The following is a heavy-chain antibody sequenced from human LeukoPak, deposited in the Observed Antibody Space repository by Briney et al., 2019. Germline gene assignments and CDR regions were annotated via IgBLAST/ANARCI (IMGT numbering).Heavy chain of an antibody. Sequence: GESLKISCKSSGYTFTSYWIAWVRQMPGKGLEWMGIIYPGDSDTRYSPSFQGQVTMSVDKSISTAYLQWSSLKASDTAIYYCARRAMADYWGQGTLVTVSS. D-gene: IGHD5-24*01. CDR2: IYPGDSDT. J-gene: IGHJ4*02. CDR1: GYTFTSYW. CDR3: ARRAMADY. V-gene: IGHV5-51*01.